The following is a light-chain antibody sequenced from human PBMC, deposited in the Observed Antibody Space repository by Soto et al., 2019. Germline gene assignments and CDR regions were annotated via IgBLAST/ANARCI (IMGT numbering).Light chain of an antibody. CDR1: QSISSNS. CDR3: HQYHDSSLP. V-gene: IGKV3-20*01. CDR2: GAS. Sequence: EIVLTQSPGTLSLSPGERVTLSCRASQSISSNSVGWFQQRPGQAPRLLIFGASSIATGIPDRFSGSGSGTDFTLTVTRLEPEDFVVYYCHQYHDSSLPFGQRTKVAIK. J-gene: IGKJ1*01.